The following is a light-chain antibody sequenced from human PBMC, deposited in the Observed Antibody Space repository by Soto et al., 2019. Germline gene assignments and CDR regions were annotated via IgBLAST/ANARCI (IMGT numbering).Light chain of an antibody. V-gene: IGKV3-15*01. Sequence: VLTQSPATLSVSPGERATLSCRASENVGSNLAWYQHKPGQAPRLLISGASTRATGVPARFSSSGSETEFALTISSLQSEDFTVYFCQQYNTRPQTFGQGTKVDIK. CDR3: QQYNTRPQT. CDR1: ENVGSN. J-gene: IGKJ1*01. CDR2: GAS.